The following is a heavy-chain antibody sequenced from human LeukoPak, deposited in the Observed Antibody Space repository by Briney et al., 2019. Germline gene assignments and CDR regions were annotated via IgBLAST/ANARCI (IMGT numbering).Heavy chain of an antibody. V-gene: IGHV4-59*01. J-gene: IGHJ4*02. D-gene: IGHD2-21*02. CDR3: ARERYCGADCYSGFDY. Sequence: SETLSLTCTVSGGSISNYYWNWIRQPPGKGLEWIGYIYYTGSTNYSPSLKSRVTISLDTPKNQLSLNLDSVTAADTAVYYCARERYCGADCYSGFDYWGQGILVTVSS. CDR1: GGSISNYY. CDR2: IYYTGST.